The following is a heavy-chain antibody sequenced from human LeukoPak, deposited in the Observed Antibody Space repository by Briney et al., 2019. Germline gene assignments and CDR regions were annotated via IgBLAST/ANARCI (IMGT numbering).Heavy chain of an antibody. CDR3: ARANGETGP. CDR1: GGSFSGYY. CDR2: INHSGST. J-gene: IGHJ5*02. Sequence: SETLSLTRAVYGGSFSGYYWSWIRQPPGKGLEWIGEINHSGSTNYNPSLKSRVTISVDTSKNQFSLKLSSVTAADTAVYYCARANGETGPWGQGTLVTVSS. V-gene: IGHV4-34*01. D-gene: IGHD3-10*01.